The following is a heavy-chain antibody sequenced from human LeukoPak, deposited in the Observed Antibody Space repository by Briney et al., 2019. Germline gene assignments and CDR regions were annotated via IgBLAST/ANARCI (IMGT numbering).Heavy chain of an antibody. V-gene: IGHV3-21*01. CDR3: ARALGNPNVYHYMDV. CDR1: GFTFSDYY. CDR2: ISSSSSYI. D-gene: IGHD4-23*01. Sequence: GGSLRLSCAASGFTFSDYYMNWVRQAPGKGLEWVSSISSSSSYIYYADSVKGRFTIPRDNAKNSLYLQMNSLRAEDTAVYYCARALGNPNVYHYMDVWGKGTTVTVSS. J-gene: IGHJ6*03.